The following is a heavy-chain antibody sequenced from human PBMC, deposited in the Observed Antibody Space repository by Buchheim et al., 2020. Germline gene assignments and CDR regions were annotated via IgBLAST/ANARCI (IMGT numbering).Heavy chain of an antibody. Sequence: EVQLVESGGGLVQPGGSLRLSCAASGFTFSSYDMHWVRQATGKALEWVSAIGTAGDPYYPGSVKGRFTISRENAKNSLYLQMNSLRAGDTAVYYCARGVPASRWSGLTSDGMDVWGQGTT. D-gene: IGHD3-3*01. J-gene: IGHJ6*02. CDR1: GFTFSSYD. V-gene: IGHV3-13*05. CDR2: IGTAGDP. CDR3: ARGVPASRWSGLTSDGMDV.